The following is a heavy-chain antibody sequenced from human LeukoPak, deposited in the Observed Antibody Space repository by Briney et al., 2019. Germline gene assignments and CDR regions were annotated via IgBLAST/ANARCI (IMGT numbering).Heavy chain of an antibody. Sequence: PSETLSLTCTVSGGSISSYYWSWIRQPPGKGLEWIGSIYYGGSTNYNPSLKSRVTISVDTSTNQFSLKLSSVTAADTAVYYCVRHKGDGYKSWGQGTLVTVSS. CDR3: VRHKGDGYKS. D-gene: IGHD5-12*01. CDR1: GGSISSYY. V-gene: IGHV4-59*08. J-gene: IGHJ4*02. CDR2: IYYGGST.